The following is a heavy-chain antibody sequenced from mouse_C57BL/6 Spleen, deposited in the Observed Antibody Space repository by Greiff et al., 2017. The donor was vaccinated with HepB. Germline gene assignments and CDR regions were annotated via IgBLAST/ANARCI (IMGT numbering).Heavy chain of an antibody. V-gene: IGHV1-19*01. CDR2: INPDNGGT. D-gene: IGHD2-4*01. CDR3: ARNYDFDY. CDR1: GYKFTDYY. Sequence: EVKLQQSGPVLVKPGASVKMSCTASGYKFTDYYMNWVKQSHGKSLEWIGVINPDNGGTSYNQKFKGKATLTVDKSSSTAYLELNSLTSEDSAVYYCARNYDFDYWGQGTTLTVSS. J-gene: IGHJ2*01.